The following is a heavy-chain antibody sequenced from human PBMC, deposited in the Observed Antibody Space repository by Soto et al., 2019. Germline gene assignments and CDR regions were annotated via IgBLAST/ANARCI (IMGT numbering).Heavy chain of an antibody. CDR1: GGSFSGYY. J-gene: IGHJ6*02. Sequence: SETLSLTCAVYGGSFSGYYWSWIRQPPGKGLEWIGEINHSGSTNYNPSLKSRVTISVDTSKNQFSLKLSSVTAADTAVYYCARGDQWLVPSAYYYYYYGMDVWGQGTTVTVSS. CDR3: ARGDQWLVPSAYYYYYYGMDV. D-gene: IGHD6-19*01. CDR2: INHSGST. V-gene: IGHV4-34*01.